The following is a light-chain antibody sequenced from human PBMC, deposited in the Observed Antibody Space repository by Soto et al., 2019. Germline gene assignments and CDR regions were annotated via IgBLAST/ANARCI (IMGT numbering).Light chain of an antibody. Sequence: EIVLTQSPGTLSLSPGERATLYCRANQSLRSTYVAWYQQKPGQSPRLLIYGASTRATGIPDRFSGSGSGTDFSLTITRLEPADFAVYYCQHYGGSWEFGQGTKVEFK. CDR2: GAS. CDR3: QHYGGSWE. CDR1: QSLRSTY. V-gene: IGKV3-20*01. J-gene: IGKJ1*01.